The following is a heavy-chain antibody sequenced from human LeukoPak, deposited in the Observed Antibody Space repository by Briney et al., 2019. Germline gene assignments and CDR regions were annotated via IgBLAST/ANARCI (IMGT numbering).Heavy chain of an antibody. Sequence: GGSLRLSCATSGFTFSSYWMHWVRQAPGKGLVWVSRINRDGSSTSYADSVKGRFTISRDNAKNTLYLQMNSLRAEDTAVYYCVRDSSGGFDYWGQGTLVTVSS. CDR1: GFTFSSYW. CDR2: INRDGSST. CDR3: VRDSSGGFDY. J-gene: IGHJ4*02. V-gene: IGHV3-74*01. D-gene: IGHD6-19*01.